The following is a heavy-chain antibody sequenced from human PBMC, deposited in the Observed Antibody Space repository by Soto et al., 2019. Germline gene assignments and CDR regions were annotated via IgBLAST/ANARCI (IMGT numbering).Heavy chain of an antibody. CDR1: GGSISSYY. Sequence: SETLSLTCTVSGGSISSYYWSWIRQPPGKGLEWIGYIYYSGSTNYNPSLKSRVTISVDTSKNQFSLKLSSVTAADTAVYYCARIGYSSSWDLSYYYYYYMDVWGKGTTVTVSS. D-gene: IGHD6-13*01. V-gene: IGHV4-59*01. J-gene: IGHJ6*03. CDR2: IYYSGST. CDR3: ARIGYSSSWDLSYYYYYYMDV.